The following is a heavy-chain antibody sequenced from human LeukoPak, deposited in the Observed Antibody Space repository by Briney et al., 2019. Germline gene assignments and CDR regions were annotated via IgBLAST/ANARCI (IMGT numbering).Heavy chain of an antibody. D-gene: IGHD3-22*01. Sequence: PGGSLRLSCAASGFTFSSYAMSWVRQAPGKGLEWVSTISGSGGSTYYADSVKGRFTISRDNSKNTLYLQMNSLRAEDTAVYYCAKDPYYYDSSGYFRYWGQGTLVIVSS. CDR2: ISGSGGST. V-gene: IGHV3-23*01. J-gene: IGHJ4*02. CDR1: GFTFSSYA. CDR3: AKDPYYYDSSGYFRY.